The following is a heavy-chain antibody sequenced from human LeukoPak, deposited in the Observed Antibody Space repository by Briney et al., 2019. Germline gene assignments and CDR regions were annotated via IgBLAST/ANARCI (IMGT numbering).Heavy chain of an antibody. J-gene: IGHJ5*02. CDR3: ARRPSGLPAAMGWFDP. D-gene: IGHD2-2*01. CDR1: GDSMSSRSYF. V-gene: IGHV4-39*02. Sequence: SETLSLTCSVSGDSMSSRSYFWAWIRQPPGAGLDYIAIFYHSGTTYYNPSLKRRLTISLDTSKNHFSLRMNSVAATDTAVYYCARRPSGLPAAMGWFDPWGQGTLVAVSS. CDR2: FYHSGTT.